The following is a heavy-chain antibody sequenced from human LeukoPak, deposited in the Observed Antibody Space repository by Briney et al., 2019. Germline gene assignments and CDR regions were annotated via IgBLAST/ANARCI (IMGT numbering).Heavy chain of an antibody. J-gene: IGHJ5*02. CDR1: GFTVSGNY. CDR3: ARVFYSSSWGHLENWFDP. D-gene: IGHD6-13*01. V-gene: IGHV3-53*01. Sequence: TGGSLRLSCAVSGFTVSGNYMSWVRQAPGKGLEWVSLIYSGGTTYYADSVKGRFTISRDNSKNTLYLQMNSLRAEDTAVYYCARVFYSSSWGHLENWFDPWGQGTLVTVSS. CDR2: IYSGGTT.